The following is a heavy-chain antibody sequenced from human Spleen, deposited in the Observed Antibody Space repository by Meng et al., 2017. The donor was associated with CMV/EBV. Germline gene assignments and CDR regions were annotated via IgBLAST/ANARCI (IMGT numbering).Heavy chain of an antibody. CDR1: GLTFSSYA. D-gene: IGHD6-6*01. V-gene: IGHV3-23*05. J-gene: IGHJ4*02. Sequence: GESLKISCGVSGLTFSSYAFNWIRRAPGKGLEWVASTSSSATTALYADSLRGRVFISRDNSKNTVFLQLNSLRAEDTGVYHCAKGGASSSGFDSWGQGTLVTVSS. CDR3: AKGGASSSGFDS. CDR2: TSSSATTA.